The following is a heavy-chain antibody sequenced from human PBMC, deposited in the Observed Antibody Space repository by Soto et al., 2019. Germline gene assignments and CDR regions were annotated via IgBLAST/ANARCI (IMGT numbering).Heavy chain of an antibody. J-gene: IGHJ4*02. V-gene: IGHV1-18*01. CDR1: GYTFTKYG. CDR3: ARNYYDSSGSDY. D-gene: IGHD3-22*01. CDR2: ISAYNGNT. Sequence: GASVKVSCKTSGYTFTKYGISWVRQAPGQGLERMGWISAYNGNTNYIQKLQGRLTLTTDTSTSTAYMELRSLRSDDTAVYYCARNYYDSSGSDYWGQGTLVTVSS.